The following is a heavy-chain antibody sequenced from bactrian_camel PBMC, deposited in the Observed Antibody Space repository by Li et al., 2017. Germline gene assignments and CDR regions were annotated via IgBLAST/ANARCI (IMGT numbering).Heavy chain of an antibody. Sequence: QVQLVESGGGSVQPGESLRLTCTFSETRYCMGWFRQPPGKDREGVAVMDSLGRTKYADSVNGRFTISKGSRKTILYLEMHDLKPEDTAVYYCAGEQYGGCRASAALGVWGQGTQVTVS. V-gene: IGHV3S53*01. CDR3: AGEQYGGCRASAALGV. J-gene: IGHJ4*01. CDR2: MDSLGRT. D-gene: IGHD3*01. CDR1: ETRYC.